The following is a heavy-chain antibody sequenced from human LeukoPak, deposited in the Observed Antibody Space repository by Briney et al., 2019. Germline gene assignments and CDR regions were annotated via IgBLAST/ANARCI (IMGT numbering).Heavy chain of an antibody. CDR2: NYYSGST. V-gene: IGHV4-59*08. D-gene: IGHD6-19*01. J-gene: IGHJ4*02. CDR1: GGSISSYY. Sequence: PSGTLSLTCTVSGGSISSYYWSWIRQPPGKGLEWIGYNYYSGSTNYNPSLKSRVIISVDTSKNQFSLKLSSVTAADTAVYYCARRHVRSGWFHFDHWGQGTLVTVSS. CDR3: ARRHVRSGWFHFDH.